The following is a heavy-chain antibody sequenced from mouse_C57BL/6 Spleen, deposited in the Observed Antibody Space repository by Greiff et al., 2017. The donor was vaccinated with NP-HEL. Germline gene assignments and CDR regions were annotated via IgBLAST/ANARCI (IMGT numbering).Heavy chain of an antibody. CDR3: ARVTTVVAPFDY. CDR1: GFTFSDYG. D-gene: IGHD1-1*01. V-gene: IGHV5-17*01. Sequence: EVKLMESGGGLVKPGGSLKLSCAASGFTFSDYGMHWVRQAPEKGLEWVAYISSGSSTIYYADTVKGRFTISRDNAKNTLFLQMTSLRSEDTAMYYRARVTTVVAPFDYWGQGTTLTVSS. CDR2: ISSGSSTI. J-gene: IGHJ2*01.